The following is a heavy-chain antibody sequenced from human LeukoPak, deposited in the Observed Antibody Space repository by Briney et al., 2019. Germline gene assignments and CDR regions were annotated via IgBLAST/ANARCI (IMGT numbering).Heavy chain of an antibody. J-gene: IGHJ3*02. CDR2: INPPDSYA. CDR1: AYCFITYW. D-gene: IGHD2/OR15-2a*01. V-gene: IGHV5-10-1*01. Sequence: GESLRISLKGSAYCFITYWISWVRQMPGKGIEWMGRINPPDSYADYSPYFQGPVTISADKSISTAYLQWRSLRARDTAIYCCALSRGGHAFDIWGQGTMVTVSS. CDR3: ALSRGGHAFDI.